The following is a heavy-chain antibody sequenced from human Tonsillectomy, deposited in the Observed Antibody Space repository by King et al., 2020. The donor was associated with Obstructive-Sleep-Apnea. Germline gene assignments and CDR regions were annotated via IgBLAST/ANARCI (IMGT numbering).Heavy chain of an antibody. V-gene: IGHV3-30*04. J-gene: IGHJ4*02. Sequence: VQLVESGGGVVQPGRSLRLSCAASGFTFSSYAMHWVRQAPGKGLEWVAVISYDGSNKYYADPVKGGFTISRDNSKNTLYLQMNSLRAEDTAVYFCARDSPTVYCSSTSCYLAYFDYWGQGTLVTVSS. D-gene: IGHD2-2*01. CDR3: ARDSPTVYCSSTSCYLAYFDY. CDR1: GFTFSSYA. CDR2: ISYDGSNK.